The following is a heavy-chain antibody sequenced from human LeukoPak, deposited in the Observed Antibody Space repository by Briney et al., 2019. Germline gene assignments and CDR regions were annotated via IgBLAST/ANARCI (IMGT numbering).Heavy chain of an antibody. V-gene: IGHV1-2*02. CDR3: ASSAPERPHSGYFDY. D-gene: IGHD3-22*01. J-gene: IGHJ4*02. CDR2: INPNSGGT. Sequence: VASVKVSCKASGCTFTGYYMHWVRQAPGQGLEWMGWINPNSGGTNYAQKFQGRVTMTRDTSISTAYMELSRLRSDDTAVYYCASSAPERPHSGYFDYWGQGTLVTVSS. CDR1: GCTFTGYY.